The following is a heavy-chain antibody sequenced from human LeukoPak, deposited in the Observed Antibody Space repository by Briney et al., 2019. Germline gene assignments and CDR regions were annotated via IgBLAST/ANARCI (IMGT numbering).Heavy chain of an antibody. J-gene: IGHJ3*02. D-gene: IGHD2-2*01. V-gene: IGHV3-72*01. CDR1: GFTFSSYS. CDR3: ARVRYCSSTTCRGAFDI. CDR2: TRNKANSYTT. Sequence: GGSLRLSCAASGFTFSSYSMNWVRQAPGKGLEWVGRTRNKANSYTTEYAASVKGRFTISRADSENSLYLQMNSLKTEDTAVYYCARVRYCSSTTCRGAFDIWGQGTMVIVSS.